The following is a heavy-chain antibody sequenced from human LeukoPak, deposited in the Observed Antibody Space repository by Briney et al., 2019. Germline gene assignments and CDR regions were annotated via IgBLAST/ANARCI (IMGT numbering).Heavy chain of an antibody. J-gene: IGHJ4*02. CDR1: GYTFPSYG. CDR3: ARDRYGYCGGGSCFLFDF. CDR2: ISTEIGNT. V-gene: IGHV1-18*01. D-gene: IGHD2-15*01. Sequence: GASVKVSCKASGYTFPSYGFSWVRQAPGPGLEWMGWISTEIGNTNYAQKFQGRVTMTADTSTSTVYMELTSLRADDTAVYYCARDRYGYCGGGSCFLFDFWGQGTLVTVSS.